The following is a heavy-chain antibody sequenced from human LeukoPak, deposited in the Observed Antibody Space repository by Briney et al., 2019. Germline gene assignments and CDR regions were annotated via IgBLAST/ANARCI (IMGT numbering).Heavy chain of an antibody. Sequence: GGSLRLSCAASGFTFSGSAMHWVRQASGKGLEWVGRIRSKANSYATAYAASVKGRFTISRDDSKNTAYLQMNSLKTEDTAVYYCTYSSSWYDGYYYYYMDVWGKGTTVTVSS. J-gene: IGHJ6*03. V-gene: IGHV3-73*01. CDR3: TYSSSWYDGYYYYYMDV. CDR1: GFTFSGSA. D-gene: IGHD6-13*01. CDR2: IRSKANSYAT.